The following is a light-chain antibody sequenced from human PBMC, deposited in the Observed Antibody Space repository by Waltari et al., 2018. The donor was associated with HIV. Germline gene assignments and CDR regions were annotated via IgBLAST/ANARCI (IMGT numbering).Light chain of an antibody. Sequence: DIVMTQSTLSLPVTPGEPASTSCRSSQSLLNSNGFNYLDWYLQKPGQSPQLLIYLGSNRASGVPDRFSGSGSGTDFTLKISSVEAEDVGVYYCMQALQTPLITFGQGTRLEIK. CDR3: MQALQTPLIT. J-gene: IGKJ5*01. V-gene: IGKV2-28*01. CDR2: LGS. CDR1: QSLLNSNGFNY.